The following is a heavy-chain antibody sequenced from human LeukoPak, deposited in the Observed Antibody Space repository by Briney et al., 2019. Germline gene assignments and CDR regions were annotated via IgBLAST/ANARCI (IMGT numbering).Heavy chain of an antibody. D-gene: IGHD6-13*01. Sequence: PGRSLRLSCAASGFTFSSYGMHWVRQAPGKGLEWVAVIWYDGSNKYYADSVKGRFTISRDNSKNTLYLQMNSLRAEDTAVYYCARDPEAAAGLLDYWGQGTLVTVSS. J-gene: IGHJ4*02. V-gene: IGHV3-33*01. CDR2: IWYDGSNK. CDR3: ARDPEAAAGLLDY. CDR1: GFTFSSYG.